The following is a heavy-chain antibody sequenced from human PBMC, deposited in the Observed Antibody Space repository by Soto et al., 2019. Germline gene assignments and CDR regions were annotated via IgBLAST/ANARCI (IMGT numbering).Heavy chain of an antibody. CDR3: TRSIVGTTSSDY. J-gene: IGHJ4*02. D-gene: IGHD1-26*01. V-gene: IGHV3-72*01. CDR2: SRDKGNSYST. Sequence: EVQLVESGGGLVQPGGSLRLSCAGSGFTFSDYYIDWVRQAPWKGLEWVGRSRDKGNSYSTDYAASVKGRFTVSRDASKNSLYLQMNSLKTEDTALYYCTRSIVGTTSSDYWGQGTLVTVSP. CDR1: GFTFSDYY.